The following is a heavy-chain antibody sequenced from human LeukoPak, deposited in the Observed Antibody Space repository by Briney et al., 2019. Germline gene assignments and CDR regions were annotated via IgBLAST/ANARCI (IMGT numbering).Heavy chain of an antibody. CDR1: GFTFSSYW. D-gene: IGHD6-13*01. CDR3: ASGSSHDY. Sequence: GSLRLSCAASGFTFSSYWMTWVRQAPGKGLGWVANIKEDGSEKYYVDSVKGRFTISRDNAKNSLYLQMNSLRAEDTAVYYCASGSSHDYWGQGTLVTVSS. CDR2: IKEDGSEK. V-gene: IGHV3-7*01. J-gene: IGHJ4*02.